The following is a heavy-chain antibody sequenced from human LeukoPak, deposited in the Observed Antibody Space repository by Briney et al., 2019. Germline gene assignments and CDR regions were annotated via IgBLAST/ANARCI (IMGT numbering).Heavy chain of an antibody. D-gene: IGHD4-11*01. CDR2: ISSNGGST. Sequence: PGGSLRLSCAASGFTFSSYAMHWVRQAPGKGLEYVSAISSNGGSTYYANSVKGRFTISRDNSKNTLYLQMGSLRAEDMAVYYCARDAGTVPKDDYHYYMDVWGKGTTVTVSS. J-gene: IGHJ6*03. CDR1: GFTFSSYA. CDR3: ARDAGTVPKDDYHYYMDV. V-gene: IGHV3-64*01.